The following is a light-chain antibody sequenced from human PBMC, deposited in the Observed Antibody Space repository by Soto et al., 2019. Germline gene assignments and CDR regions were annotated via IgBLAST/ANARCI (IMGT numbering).Light chain of an antibody. J-gene: IGKJ3*01. CDR2: DAS. CDR1: QSVSSY. V-gene: IGKV3-11*01. CDR3: QQRSNWLFT. Sequence: EIVLTQSLATLSLSPGERATLSCRASQSVSSYLAWYQQKPGQAPRLLIYDASNRATGIPARFSGSGSGTDFTLTISSLEPEDFVVYYCQQRSNWLFTFGPGTKVDIK.